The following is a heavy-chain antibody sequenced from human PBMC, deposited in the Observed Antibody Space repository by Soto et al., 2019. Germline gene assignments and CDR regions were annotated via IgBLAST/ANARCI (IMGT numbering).Heavy chain of an antibody. CDR3: ARGLVVVAAVIDY. Sequence: QVQLQESGPGLVKPSQTLSLTCTVSGGSISSGGYYWSWIRQHPGTGLELIGYIYYSGRTYYSPSLKSRVTITVDTSKNQFSLKLSSVTAADTAVYYCARGLVVVAAVIDYWGQGTLVTVSS. V-gene: IGHV4-31*03. J-gene: IGHJ4*02. CDR2: IYYSGRT. D-gene: IGHD2-15*01. CDR1: GGSISSGGYY.